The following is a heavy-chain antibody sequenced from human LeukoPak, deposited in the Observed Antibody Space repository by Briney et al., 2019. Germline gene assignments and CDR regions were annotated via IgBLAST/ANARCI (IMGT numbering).Heavy chain of an antibody. Sequence: GGSLRLSCAASGFPFSTYAMNWVRQAPGKGLEWVSVITGSGGFTQYADSVKGRFTISRDNSKNTVYLQMNSLRAEDTAVYYCAKVPYSSSSYDFLFDYWGQGTLVTVSS. CDR1: GFPFSTYA. CDR2: ITGSGGFT. V-gene: IGHV3-23*01. J-gene: IGHJ4*02. D-gene: IGHD6-6*01. CDR3: AKVPYSSSSYDFLFDY.